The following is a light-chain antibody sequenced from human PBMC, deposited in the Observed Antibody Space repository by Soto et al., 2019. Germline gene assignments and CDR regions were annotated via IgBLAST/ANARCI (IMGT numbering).Light chain of an antibody. CDR2: DVS. CDR3: CSYAGSPRFV. V-gene: IGLV2-11*01. CDR1: SCDVGRYNY. J-gene: IGLJ1*01. Sequence: QSALTQPRSVSGSPGQSVTISCTGTSCDVGRYNYVSWYQHHPGTAPKVMIYDVSERPSGVPDRFSGSKSGNTASLTISGLQAEDEADYYCCSYAGSPRFVFGTGTKLTVL.